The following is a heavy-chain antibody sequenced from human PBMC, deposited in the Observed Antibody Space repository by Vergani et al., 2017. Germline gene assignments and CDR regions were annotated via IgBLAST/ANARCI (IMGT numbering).Heavy chain of an antibody. D-gene: IGHD3-10*01. CDR1: GGTFSSYA. CDR2: IIPIFGTA. J-gene: IGHJ5*02. Sequence: QVQLVQSGAEVKKPGASVKVSCKASGGTFSSYAISWVRQAPGQGLEWMGGIIPIFGTANYAQKFQGRVTITADESTSTAYMELSSLRSEDTAVYYCARDRNYYGSRSYQKWLDPWSQGTLVTVSS. V-gene: IGHV1-69*01. CDR3: ARDRNYYGSRSYQKWLDP.